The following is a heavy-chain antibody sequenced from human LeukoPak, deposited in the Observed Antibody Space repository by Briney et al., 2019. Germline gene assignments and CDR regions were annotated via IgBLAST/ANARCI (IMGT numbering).Heavy chain of an antibody. CDR1: GFTFSSYA. J-gene: IGHJ4*02. D-gene: IGHD5-24*01. CDR2: ISWNSGSI. Sequence: PGGSLRLSCAASGFTFSSYAMSWVRQAPGKGLEWVSGISWNSGSIGYADSVKGRFTISRDNAKNSLYLQMNSLRAEDTALYYCAKASGAGRWIQYQYFDYWGQGTLVTVSS. CDR3: AKASGAGRWIQYQYFDY. V-gene: IGHV3-9*01.